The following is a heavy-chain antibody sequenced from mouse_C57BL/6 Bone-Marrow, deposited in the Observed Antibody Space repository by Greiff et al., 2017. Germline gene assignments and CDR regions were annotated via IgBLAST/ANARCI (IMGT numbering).Heavy chain of an antibody. CDR2: IDPSDSYT. D-gene: IGHD4-1*01. CDR3: ARSGANFLFAY. Sequence: QVQLQQPGAELVMPGASVTLSCKASGYTFTSYWMHWVQQRPGQGLEWIGVIDPSDSYTNYNQKFKGKSTLTVDKSSSTAYMQLSSLTSENSAVYYCARSGANFLFAYWGQGTLVTVSA. J-gene: IGHJ3*01. CDR1: GYTFTSYW. V-gene: IGHV1-69*01.